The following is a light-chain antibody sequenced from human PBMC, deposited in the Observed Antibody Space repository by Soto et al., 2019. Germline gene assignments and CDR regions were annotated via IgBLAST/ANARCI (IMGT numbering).Light chain of an antibody. CDR1: STDVGGYNY. CDR2: DVS. J-gene: IGLJ1*01. Sequence: QSALTQPASVSGSPGQSITISCTGTSTDVGGYNYVYWYQQHPGKAPKLIMYDVSNRPSGVTNRFSGSKSGNTASLTISGLHAEDEADYYCSSYTSSRTLYVFGAGTKLTVL. V-gene: IGLV2-14*01. CDR3: SSYTSSRTLYV.